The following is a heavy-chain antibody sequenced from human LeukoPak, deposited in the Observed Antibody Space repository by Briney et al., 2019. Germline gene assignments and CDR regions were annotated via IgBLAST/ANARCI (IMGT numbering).Heavy chain of an antibody. D-gene: IGHD5-18*01. V-gene: IGHV1-3*01. CDR3: AREGRYSYGPRGYCYGMDV. CDR1: GYTFTSYA. J-gene: IGHJ6*02. Sequence: RASVKVSCKASGYTFTSYAMHWVRQAPGQRLEWMGWINAGNGNTKYSQKFQGRVTITRDTSASTAYMELSSLRSEDTAVYYCAREGRYSYGPRGYCYGMDVWGQGTTVTVSS. CDR2: INAGNGNT.